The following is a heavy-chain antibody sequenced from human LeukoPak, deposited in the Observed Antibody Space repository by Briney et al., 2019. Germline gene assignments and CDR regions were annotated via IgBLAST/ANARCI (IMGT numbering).Heavy chain of an antibody. Sequence: ASVKVSCKASGYTFTGYYMHRVRQAPGQGLEWMGWINPNSGGTNYAQKFQGRVTMTRDTSISTAYMELSRLRSDDTAVYYCARMVFAGYYYDSSGYQRFDPWGQGTLVTVSS. J-gene: IGHJ5*02. V-gene: IGHV1-2*02. CDR1: GYTFTGYY. CDR2: INPNSGGT. D-gene: IGHD3-22*01. CDR3: ARMVFAGYYYDSSGYQRFDP.